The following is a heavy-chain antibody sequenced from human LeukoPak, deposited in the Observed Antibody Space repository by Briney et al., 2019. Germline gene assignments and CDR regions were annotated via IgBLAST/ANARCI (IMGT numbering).Heavy chain of an antibody. Sequence: GGSLRLSCAASGFTFSSYGMHWVRQAPGKGLEWVAVIWYDGSNKYNADSVKGRFTISRDNSKNTLYLQMNSLRAEDTAVYYCARDTAYSSSWYWDLDYYYYGMDVWGQGTTVTVSS. D-gene: IGHD6-13*01. CDR1: GFTFSSYG. CDR2: IWYDGSNK. J-gene: IGHJ6*02. V-gene: IGHV3-33*01. CDR3: ARDTAYSSSWYWDLDYYYYGMDV.